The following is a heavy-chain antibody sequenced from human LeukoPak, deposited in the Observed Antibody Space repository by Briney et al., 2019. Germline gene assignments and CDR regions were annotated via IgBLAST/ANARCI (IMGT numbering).Heavy chain of an antibody. Sequence: GGPLRPSWQPSELTFISKALHWFPRTQAKGRDGLAFTRYDESKTFYGDSVRGRFTISRDNSKNTLYLQMNSLTTDDSAVYYCAKARYSGSPALDFWGQGTLVTVSS. D-gene: IGHD1-26*01. V-gene: IGHV3-30*02. CDR3: AKARYSGSPALDF. CDR2: TRYDESKT. J-gene: IGHJ4*02. CDR1: ELTFISKA.